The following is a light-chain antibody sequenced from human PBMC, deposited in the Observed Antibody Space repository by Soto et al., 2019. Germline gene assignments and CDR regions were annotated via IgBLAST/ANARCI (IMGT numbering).Light chain of an antibody. Sequence: DIQMTQSPSSLSASVGDRVTITCQASQAISTYLNWYLQKPGKAPKLLIYAASSLQSGVPSRFSGSGSGTDFTLTINSLQPEDFGTYYCQQSYIAPPYTFGQGTKLEIK. CDR1: QAISTY. J-gene: IGKJ2*01. CDR2: AAS. CDR3: QQSYIAPPYT. V-gene: IGKV1-39*01.